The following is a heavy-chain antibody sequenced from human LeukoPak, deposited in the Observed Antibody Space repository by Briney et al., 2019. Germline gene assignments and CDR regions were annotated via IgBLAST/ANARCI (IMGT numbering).Heavy chain of an antibody. V-gene: IGHV4-61*01. Sequence: SETLSLTCTVSGGSVSSGSYYWSWIRQPPGKGLEWIGHIYYSGSTNYNPSLKSRVTISVDTSKNQFSLKLSSVTAADTAVYYCARDSGYSSSWPTFDYWGQGTLVTVSS. CDR1: GGSVSSGSYY. D-gene: IGHD6-13*01. CDR3: ARDSGYSSSWPTFDY. J-gene: IGHJ4*02. CDR2: IYYSGST.